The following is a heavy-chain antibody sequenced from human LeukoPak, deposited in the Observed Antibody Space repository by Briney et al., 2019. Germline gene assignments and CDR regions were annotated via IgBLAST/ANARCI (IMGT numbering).Heavy chain of an antibody. J-gene: IGHJ5*02. CDR3: ARRYSSGYHPWFDP. CDR1: GGSISSSSYY. CDR2: IYYSGST. Sequence: SETLSLTCTVSGGSISSSSYYWGWIRQPPGTGLEWIGSIYYSGSTYYNPSLKSRVTISVDTSKNQFSLKLSSVTAADTAVYYCARRYSSGYHPWFDPWGQGTLVTVSS. V-gene: IGHV4-39*01. D-gene: IGHD3-22*01.